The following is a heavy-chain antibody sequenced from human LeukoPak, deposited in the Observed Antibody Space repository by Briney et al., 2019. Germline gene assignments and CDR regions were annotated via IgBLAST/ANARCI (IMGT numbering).Heavy chain of an antibody. CDR2: IHYSGTA. V-gene: IGHV4-59*11. CDR1: GGSISGHY. J-gene: IGHJ6*02. Sequence: SETLSLTCTVSGGSISGHYWTWVRQPPGDGLEWIGQIHYSGTADYNPSLRSRITISVDTSKNQMSLKVTSVTAADTAVYYCARFGVDYDMDVWGQGTTVTVS. D-gene: IGHD3-16*01. CDR3: ARFGVDYDMDV.